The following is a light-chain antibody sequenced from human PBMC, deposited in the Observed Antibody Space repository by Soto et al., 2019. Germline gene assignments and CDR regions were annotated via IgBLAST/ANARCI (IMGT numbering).Light chain of an antibody. Sequence: QCLLTQAACVSESPGQSITISCAGTTSDVGGYNHVSWYQQHADKAPKLLIHEVSNRPSGVSNRFSGSKSGNTASLTISGLQAEDEADYYCTSYTSISTYVFGTGTKVTVL. J-gene: IGLJ1*01. CDR1: TSDVGGYNH. CDR2: EVS. CDR3: TSYTSISTYV. V-gene: IGLV2-14*01.